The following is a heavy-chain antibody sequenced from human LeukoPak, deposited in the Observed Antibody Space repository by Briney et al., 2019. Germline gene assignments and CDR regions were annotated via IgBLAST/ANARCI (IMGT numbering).Heavy chain of an antibody. CDR3: AKDIRAAAGTGAFDI. V-gene: IGHV3-9*01. D-gene: IGHD6-13*01. J-gene: IGHJ3*02. CDR1: GFTFDDYA. Sequence: PGGYLRLSCAASGFTFDDYAMHWVRQAPGKGLEWFSGISWNSGSIGYADSVKGRFTISRDNAKNSLYLQMNSLRAEDTALYYCAKDIRAAAGTGAFDIWGQGTMVTVSS. CDR2: ISWNSGSI.